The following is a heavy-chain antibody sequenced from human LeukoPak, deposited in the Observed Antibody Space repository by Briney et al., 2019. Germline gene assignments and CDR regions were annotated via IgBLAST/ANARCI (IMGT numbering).Heavy chain of an antibody. V-gene: IGHV3-7*01. CDR2: IKQDGSEK. J-gene: IGHJ5*02. Sequence: PGGSLRLSCAASGFTFSSYWMSWVRQAPGKGLEWVANIKQDGSEKYYVDSVKGRFTISRDNAKNSLYLQMNSLRAEDTAVYYCARDPFMITFGGVMFDPWGQGTLVTVSS. CDR1: GFTFSSYW. CDR3: ARDPFMITFGGVMFDP. D-gene: IGHD3-16*01.